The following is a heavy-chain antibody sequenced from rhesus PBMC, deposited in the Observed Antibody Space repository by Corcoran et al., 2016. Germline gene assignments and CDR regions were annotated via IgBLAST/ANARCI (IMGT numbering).Heavy chain of an antibody. V-gene: IGHV4-127*01. Sequence: QVQLQESGPGLVKPSETLSLTCAVSGYSISSGYGWSWIRQPPGKGLEWIGDIGGSSGSTNYNPSLKSRVTISKDTAKNPFSLKLSSVTAADTAVYYCAMGDPYYFDYWGQGVLVTVSS. J-gene: IGHJ4*01. CDR3: AMGDPYYFDY. CDR1: GYSISSGYG. CDR2: IGGSSGST. D-gene: IGHD3-34*01.